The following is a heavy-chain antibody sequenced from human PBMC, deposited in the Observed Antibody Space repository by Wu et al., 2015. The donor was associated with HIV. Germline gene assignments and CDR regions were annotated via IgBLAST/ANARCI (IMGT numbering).Heavy chain of an antibody. CDR1: GYTFTSYG. CDR2: ISAYNGNT. CDR3: ARDALPFAGVETGGPSSGSYYNFLSYPGI. J-gene: IGHJ4*02. V-gene: IGHV1-18*01. D-gene: IGHD3-10*01. Sequence: QVQLVQSGAEVKKPGASVKVSCKASGYTFTSYGISWVRQAPGQGLEWMGWISAYNGNTNYAQKLQGRVTMTTDTSTSTAYMELRSLRSDDTAVYYCARDALPFAGVETGGPSSGSYYNFLSYPGIWGQGTLVTVSS.